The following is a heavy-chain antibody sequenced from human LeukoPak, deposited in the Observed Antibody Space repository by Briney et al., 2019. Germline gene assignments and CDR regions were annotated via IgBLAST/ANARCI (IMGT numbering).Heavy chain of an antibody. J-gene: IGHJ4*02. CDR3: ATDRGYYTSGSYYLDY. Sequence: GGSLRLSCAASGFTFSSYGMHWVRQAPGKGLEWVAFIRYDGSNKYYGDSVKGRFTISRDNSKNTLYLQMNSLRAGDTAVYYCATDRGYYTSGSYYLDYWGQGTLVTVSS. CDR1: GFTFSSYG. D-gene: IGHD3-10*01. V-gene: IGHV3-30*02. CDR2: IRYDGSNK.